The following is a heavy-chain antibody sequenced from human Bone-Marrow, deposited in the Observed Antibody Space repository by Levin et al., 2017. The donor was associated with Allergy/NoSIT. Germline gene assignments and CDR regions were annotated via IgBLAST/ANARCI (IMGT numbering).Heavy chain of an antibody. CDR2: IYSGGST. Sequence: PGESLKISCAASGFTVSSNYMSWVRQAPGKGLEWVSVIYSGGSTYYADSVKGRFTISRDNSKNTLYLQMNSLRAEDTAVYYCARAHGVGYCSSTSCSARDHYYYYYMDVWGKGTTVTVSS. J-gene: IGHJ6*03. CDR1: GFTVSSNY. CDR3: ARAHGVGYCSSTSCSARDHYYYYYMDV. V-gene: IGHV3-53*01. D-gene: IGHD2-2*01.